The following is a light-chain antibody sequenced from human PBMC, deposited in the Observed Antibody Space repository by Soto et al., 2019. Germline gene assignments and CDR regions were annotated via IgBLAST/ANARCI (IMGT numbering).Light chain of an antibody. CDR2: EVT. CDR1: SSDIGGYNF. V-gene: IGLV2-8*01. J-gene: IGLJ2*01. Sequence: QSALTQPPSASGSPGQSVTISCTGTSSDIGGYNFVSWYQLHPGKAPKVILYEVTYRPSGISDRFSGSKSGNTASLTISGLQTEDEADYYCSSYATNSRLFGGGTKLTVL. CDR3: SSYATNSRL.